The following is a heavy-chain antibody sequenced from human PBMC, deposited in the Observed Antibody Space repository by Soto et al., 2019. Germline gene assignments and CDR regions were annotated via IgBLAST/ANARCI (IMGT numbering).Heavy chain of an antibody. V-gene: IGHV5-10-1*01. D-gene: IGHD2-2*01. CDR1: GYNFISHW. J-gene: IGHJ6*02. Sequence: GESLKISCKGSGYNFISHWINWVRQMPGKGLEWMGRIDPSDSYTNYSPSFQGHVTISTDKPISTAYLQWSSLKASDTAMYYCASPYCNSTSCQGHDFYGMDVWGQGTTVTVSS. CDR2: IDPSDSYT. CDR3: ASPYCNSTSCQGHDFYGMDV.